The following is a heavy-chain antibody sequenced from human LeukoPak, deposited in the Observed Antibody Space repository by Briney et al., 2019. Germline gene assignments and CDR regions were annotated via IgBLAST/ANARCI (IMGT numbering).Heavy chain of an antibody. CDR3: VKESLEVET. Sequence: GGSLRLSCAASGFTFTNFGMHWVRQTPGKGLDWVAFIRYDGTLEFYADSVLGRFTISRDNSKNTLNLQMNSLRTDDTAVYSCVKESLEVETWGQGTLVTVSS. CDR2: IRYDGTLE. V-gene: IGHV3-30*02. J-gene: IGHJ5*02. CDR1: GFTFTNFG. D-gene: IGHD1-1*01.